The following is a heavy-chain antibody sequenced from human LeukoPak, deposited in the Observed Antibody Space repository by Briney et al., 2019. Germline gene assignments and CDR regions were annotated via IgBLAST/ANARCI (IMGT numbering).Heavy chain of an antibody. Sequence: TSQTLSLTCTVSGGSITSGDYYWSWIRQPPGKGLEWIGYIYYSGSIFYKPSLKSRVTIAVDTSKNHFSLKLSSVTAADTAVYYCARQGCTNGVCYVADYWGQGTLVTVSS. V-gene: IGHV4-30-4*01. J-gene: IGHJ4*02. D-gene: IGHD2-8*01. CDR3: ARQGCTNGVCYVADY. CDR2: IYYSGSI. CDR1: GGSITSGDYY.